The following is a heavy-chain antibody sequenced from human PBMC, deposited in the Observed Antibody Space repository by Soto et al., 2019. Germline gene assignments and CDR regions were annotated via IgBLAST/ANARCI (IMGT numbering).Heavy chain of an antibody. Sequence: GGSLRLSCAASGFTFSSYAMSWVRQAPGKGLEWVSAISGSGSSTYYADSVKGRFTISRDNSKNTLYLPMNSLRAEDTAVYYCAKVRDGPHSYGSGMYFDYWGQGTLVTVSS. CDR3: AKVRDGPHSYGSGMYFDY. CDR1: GFTFSSYA. D-gene: IGHD3-10*01. CDR2: ISGSGSST. V-gene: IGHV3-23*01. J-gene: IGHJ4*02.